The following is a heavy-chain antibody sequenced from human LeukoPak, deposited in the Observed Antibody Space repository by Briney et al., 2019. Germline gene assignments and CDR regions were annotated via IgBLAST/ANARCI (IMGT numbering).Heavy chain of an antibody. V-gene: IGHV3-30-3*01. J-gene: IGHJ5*02. CDR2: ISYDGSNK. CDR1: GFTFSSYA. D-gene: IGHD2-2*01. Sequence: GGSLRLSCAASGFTFSSYAMHWVRQAPGKGLEWVAVISYDGSNKYYADSVKGRFTISRDNSKNTLYLQMNSLRAEDTAVYYCARAKIVVVPAAEGPFDPWGQGTLVTVSS. CDR3: ARAKIVVVPAAEGPFDP.